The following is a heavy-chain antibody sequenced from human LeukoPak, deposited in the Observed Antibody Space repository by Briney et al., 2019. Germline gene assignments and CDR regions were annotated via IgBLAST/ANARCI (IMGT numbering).Heavy chain of an antibody. CDR2: IKQDGSAK. J-gene: IGHJ6*02. CDR1: GFTFSSYW. D-gene: IGHD4-11*01. CDR3: ARYSSGGMDV. Sequence: GGSLRLSCAASGFTFSSYWMSWVRRAPGKGLEWVANIKQDGSAKYYVDSVKGRFTISRDNAKNSLYLEMNSLRAEDMALYYCARYSSGGMDVWGQGTTVTVSS. V-gene: IGHV3-7*04.